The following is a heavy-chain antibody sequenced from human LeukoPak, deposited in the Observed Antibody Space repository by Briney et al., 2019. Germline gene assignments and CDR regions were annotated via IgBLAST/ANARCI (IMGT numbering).Heavy chain of an antibody. CDR2: ISSSGSTI. V-gene: IGHV3-48*03. CDR1: GLTFCSYE. J-gene: IGHJ6*04. Sequence: GGSLRLSCAASGLTFCSYEMNWVRQAPGKVLEWVSYISSSGSTIYYADSVKGRFTISRDNAKNSLYLQMNSLRAEDTAVYYCAELGITMIGGVWGKGTTVTISS. D-gene: IGHD3-10*02. CDR3: AELGITMIGGV.